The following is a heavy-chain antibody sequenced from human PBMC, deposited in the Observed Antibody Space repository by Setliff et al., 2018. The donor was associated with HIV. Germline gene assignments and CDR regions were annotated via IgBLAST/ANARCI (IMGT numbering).Heavy chain of an antibody. CDR2: IYYSGST. CDR3: ARDGGGFASGTFDI. V-gene: IGHV4-61*01. J-gene: IGHJ3*02. CDR1: GGSVSSGTYC. D-gene: IGHD2-15*01. Sequence: SETLSLTCTVSGGSVSSGTYCWTWIRQPPGKGLEWIGYIYYSGSTNYNPSLKTRVTVSADTSKNQFSLKLTSVTAADTAAYYCARDGGGFASGTFDIWGQGTKVTVSS.